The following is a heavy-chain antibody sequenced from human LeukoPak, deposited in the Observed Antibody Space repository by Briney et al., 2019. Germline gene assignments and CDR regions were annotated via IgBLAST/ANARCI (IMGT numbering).Heavy chain of an antibody. CDR1: GGSISSYY. J-gene: IGHJ4*02. Sequence: PSETLSLTCTVSGGSISSYYWSWIRQPPGKGLEWIGYIHYSGSTNYNPSPKSRVTISVDTSKNQFSLKVSSVTAADTAVYYCARAPWASGSYFTTDSWGQGTLVTVSS. V-gene: IGHV4-59*01. D-gene: IGHD3-10*01. CDR2: IHYSGST. CDR3: ARAPWASGSYFTTDS.